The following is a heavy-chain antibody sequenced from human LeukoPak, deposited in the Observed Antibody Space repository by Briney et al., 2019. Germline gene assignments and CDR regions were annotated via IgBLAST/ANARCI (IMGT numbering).Heavy chain of an antibody. Sequence: SETLPLTCPVCGGSISSYYWSWIRQPPAKGLEWIGYIYYSGSTKYNPSLKSRVTISVDTSKSQFSLKLSSVTAADTAVYYCARLTNMEKDVTPTYYMDVWGKGTTVTVSS. J-gene: IGHJ6*03. CDR3: ARLTNMEKDVTPTYYMDV. CDR2: IYYSGST. D-gene: IGHD2-8*01. CDR1: GGSISSYY. V-gene: IGHV4-59*01.